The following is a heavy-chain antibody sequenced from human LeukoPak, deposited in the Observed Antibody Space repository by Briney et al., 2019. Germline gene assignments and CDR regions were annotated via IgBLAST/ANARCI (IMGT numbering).Heavy chain of an antibody. CDR2: IDGRGVDT. CDR1: GFTFSTYT. J-gene: IGHJ4*02. CDR3: AKDRAGTPWAD. D-gene: IGHD1-1*01. Sequence: GGSRRLSCAASGFTFSTYTMTWVRQAPGKGLECVSTIDGRGVDTYYADSVKGRFTISRDNSRNTVYLQMNSLRAEDTAVYYCAKDRAGTPWADWGQGTLVTVSS. V-gene: IGHV3-23*01.